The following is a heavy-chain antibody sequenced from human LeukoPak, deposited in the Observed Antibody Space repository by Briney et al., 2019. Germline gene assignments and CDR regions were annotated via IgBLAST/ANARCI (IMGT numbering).Heavy chain of an antibody. V-gene: IGHV3-48*02. CDR3: ARGDAFDI. Sequence: GGSLRLSCAASGFTFSNYNMNWVRQAPGKGLEWVSYISSSSSSIYYVDSVKGRFTISRDNAKNSLYLQMSSLRDEDTAVYYCARGDAFDIWGRGTMVTVSS. J-gene: IGHJ3*02. CDR2: ISSSSSSI. CDR1: GFTFSNYN.